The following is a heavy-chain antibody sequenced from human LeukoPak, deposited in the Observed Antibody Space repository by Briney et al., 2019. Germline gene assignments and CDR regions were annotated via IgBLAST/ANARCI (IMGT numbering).Heavy chain of an antibody. D-gene: IGHD5-18*01. CDR2: ISSSSSTI. V-gene: IGHV3-48*04. CDR3: ARDLGYGHYYFDY. J-gene: IGHJ4*02. Sequence: PGGSLRLSCAASGFTFSSYSMNWVRQAPGKGLEWVSYISSSSSTIYYADSVKGRFTIFRDNAKNSLYLQMNSLRAEDTAVYYCARDLGYGHYYFDYWGQGTLVTVSS. CDR1: GFTFSSYS.